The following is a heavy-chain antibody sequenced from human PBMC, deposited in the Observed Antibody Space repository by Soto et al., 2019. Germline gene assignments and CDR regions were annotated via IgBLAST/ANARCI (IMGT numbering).Heavy chain of an antibody. CDR1: GFSLSTSGVG. Sequence: QITLKESGPPLVKPTQTLTLTCTFSGFSLSTSGVGVGWIRQPPGKALEWLALIYWDDDKRYSPSLKSRLTITKDTSKNQVVLTMTNMDPVDTATYYCASVVGQVGGFDPWGQGTLVTVSS. D-gene: IGHD2-21*01. CDR3: ASVVGQVGGFDP. V-gene: IGHV2-5*02. J-gene: IGHJ5*02. CDR2: IYWDDDK.